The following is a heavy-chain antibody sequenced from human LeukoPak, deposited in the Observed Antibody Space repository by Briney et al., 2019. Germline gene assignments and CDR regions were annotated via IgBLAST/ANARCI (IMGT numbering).Heavy chain of an antibody. CDR3: VRIVVVPAAILDY. V-gene: IGHV4-31*03. Sequence: PSQTLSLTCTVSGGSISSGGYYWSWIRQHPGKGLEWIGYIYYSGSTYYNPSLKSRVTISVDTSKNQFSLKLSSVTAADTAVYYCVRIVVVPAAILDYWGQGTLVTASS. D-gene: IGHD2-2*02. J-gene: IGHJ4*02. CDR2: IYYSGST. CDR1: GGSISSGGYY.